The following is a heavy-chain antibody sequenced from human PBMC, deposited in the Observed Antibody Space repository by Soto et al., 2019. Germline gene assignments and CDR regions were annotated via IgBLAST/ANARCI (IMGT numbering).Heavy chain of an antibody. CDR2: IYYSGST. CDR1: GGSVSSGSYY. CDR3: ARHVRDTGYYCWFDP. V-gene: IGHV4-61*01. Sequence: SETLSLTCTVSGGSVSSGSYYWSWIRQPPGKGLEWIGYIYYSGSTNYNPSLKSRVTISVDTSKNQFSLKLSSVTAADTAVYYCARHVRDTGYYCWFDPWGQGILVTVSS. D-gene: IGHD3-22*01. J-gene: IGHJ5*02.